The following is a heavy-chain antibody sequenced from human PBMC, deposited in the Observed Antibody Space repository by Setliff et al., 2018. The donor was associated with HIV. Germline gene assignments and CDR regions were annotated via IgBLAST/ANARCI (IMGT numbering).Heavy chain of an antibody. CDR1: GASITTDTYY. Sequence: SETLSLTCTVSGASITTDTYYWAWIRQPPGKGLEWIGSIYHRGSTHHNPSLKSRVTISVDMSKNQFSLKLSSVTAAGTAVYYCARGSKGGFFDYWGQGTLVTVSS. J-gene: IGHJ4*02. CDR3: ARGSKGGFFDY. D-gene: IGHD3-16*01. V-gene: IGHV4-39*07. CDR2: IYHRGST.